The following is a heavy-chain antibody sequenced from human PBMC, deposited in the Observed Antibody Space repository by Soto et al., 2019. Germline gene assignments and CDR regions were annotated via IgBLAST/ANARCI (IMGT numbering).Heavy chain of an antibody. Sequence: ASVKVSCKASGYTFTASYMHCVRQAPGQGLEWMGWINPNSGDTSYAQNFQGRVTMTRDTSINTAYMEMIRLTSDDTAVYYCARDRSLGANWFGPWGQGTLVTVSS. D-gene: IGHD2-15*01. CDR1: GYTFTASY. CDR2: INPNSGDT. J-gene: IGHJ5*02. V-gene: IGHV1-2*02. CDR3: ARDRSLGANWFGP.